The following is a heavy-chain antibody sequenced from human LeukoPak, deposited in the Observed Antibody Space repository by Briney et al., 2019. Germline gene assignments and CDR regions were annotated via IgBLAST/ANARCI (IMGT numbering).Heavy chain of an antibody. CDR2: IIPIFGTA. CDR3: ARGQLERRRYWFDP. Sequence: SVKVSCKASGGTFSSYAISWVRQAPGQGLEWMGGIIPIFGTANYAQKFQGRVTVTADKSTSTAYMELSSLRSEDTAVYYCARGQLERRRYWFDPWGQGTLVTVSS. D-gene: IGHD1-1*01. V-gene: IGHV1-69*06. CDR1: GGTFSSYA. J-gene: IGHJ5*02.